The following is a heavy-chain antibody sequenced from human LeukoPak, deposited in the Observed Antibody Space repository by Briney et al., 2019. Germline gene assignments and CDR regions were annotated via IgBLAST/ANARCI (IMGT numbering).Heavy chain of an antibody. CDR1: GDSVSSNSVT. Sequence: SQTLSLTCAISGDSVSSNSVTWNWIRQSPSRALEWLARTYHRSTWYNDYAVSVRGRITVNPDTSKNQFSLHLNSVTPEDTAVYYCARRLTQYDCFDPWGQGILVTVSS. CDR2: TYHRSTWYN. D-gene: IGHD2-2*01. V-gene: IGHV6-1*01. J-gene: IGHJ5*02. CDR3: ARRLTQYDCFDP.